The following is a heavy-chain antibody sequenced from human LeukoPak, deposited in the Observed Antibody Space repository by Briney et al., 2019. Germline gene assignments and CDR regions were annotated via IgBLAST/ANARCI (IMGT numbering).Heavy chain of an antibody. V-gene: IGHV3-33*01. CDR3: ARDGANVWGYFDY. CDR2: IWYDGSNK. D-gene: IGHD3-16*01. CDR1: GFTFSSYG. Sequence: GGSLRLSCAASGFTFSSYGMHWVRQAPGKGLEWVAVIWYDGSNKYYADSVKGRFTISRDNSKNTLYLQMNSLRAEDTAVYYCARDGANVWGYFDYWRQGTLVTVSS. J-gene: IGHJ4*02.